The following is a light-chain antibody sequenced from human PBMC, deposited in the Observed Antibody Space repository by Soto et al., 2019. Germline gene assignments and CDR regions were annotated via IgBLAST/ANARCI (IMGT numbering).Light chain of an antibody. V-gene: IGLV2-8*01. J-gene: IGLJ3*02. Sequence: QSVLTQPPSASGSPGQPVTISCTGTSSDVGAYNYVSWYQQHAGKAPKLVIYEVTKRPSGVPDRFSGSKSANTASLTVSGLQAEDEADYYCSSFASSNTWVFGGGTKVTVL. CDR1: SSDVGAYNY. CDR2: EVT. CDR3: SSFASSNTWV.